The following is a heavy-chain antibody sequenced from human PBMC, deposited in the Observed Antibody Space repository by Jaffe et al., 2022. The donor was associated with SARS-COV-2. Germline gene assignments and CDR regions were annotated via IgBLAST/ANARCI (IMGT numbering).Heavy chain of an antibody. CDR3: ARETYYDFWSGYYGSTPAVDP. Sequence: EVQLVESGGGLVQPGGSLRLSCAASGFTFSSYWMSWVRQAPGKGLEWVANIKQDGSEKYYVDSVKGRFTISRDNAKNSLYLQMNSLRAEDTAVYYCARETYYDFWSGYYGSTPAVDPWGQGTLVTVSS. CDR2: IKQDGSEK. D-gene: IGHD3-3*01. J-gene: IGHJ5*02. V-gene: IGHV3-7*01. CDR1: GFTFSSYW.